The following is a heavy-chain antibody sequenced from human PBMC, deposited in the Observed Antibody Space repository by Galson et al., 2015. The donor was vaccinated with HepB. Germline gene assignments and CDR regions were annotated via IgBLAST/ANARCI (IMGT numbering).Heavy chain of an antibody. V-gene: IGHV5-51*01. CDR1: GYSFTSYW. Sequence: QSGAEVKKPGESLKISCKGSGYSFTSYWIGWVRQMPGKGLEWMGIIYPGDSDTRYSPSFQGQVTISADKSISTAYLQWSSLKASDTAMYYCARSPLSDIVVVPAASDYWGQGTLVTVSS. CDR2: IYPGDSDT. D-gene: IGHD2-2*01. CDR3: ARSPLSDIVVVPAASDY. J-gene: IGHJ4*02.